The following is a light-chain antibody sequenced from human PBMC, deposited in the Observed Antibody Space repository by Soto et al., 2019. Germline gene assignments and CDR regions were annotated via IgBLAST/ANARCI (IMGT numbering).Light chain of an antibody. CDR3: QQYSDSWWT. CDR1: QIVNSAY. J-gene: IGKJ1*01. Sequence: EIVWTQSPGTLSLSPGERATLSCRASQIVNSAYFVWYQQKPGQAPRLLSYGASSRATGIPDRFSGSGSGTGFTLIICRLEHEDYAVYYCQQYSDSWWTCGQGTKVDSK. V-gene: IGKV3-20*01. CDR2: GAS.